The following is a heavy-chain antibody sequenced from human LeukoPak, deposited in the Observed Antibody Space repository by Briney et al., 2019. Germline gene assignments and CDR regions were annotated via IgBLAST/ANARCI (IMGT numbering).Heavy chain of an antibody. CDR3: ARATGAMDYAFDI. Sequence: GGSLRLSCAASGFTFSSYEMNWVRQAPGKGLEWVSYISSSGSTIYYADSVKGRFTISSDNAKNSLYLQMNSLRAEDTAVYYCARATGAMDYAFDIWGQGTMVTVSS. CDR1: GFTFSSYE. CDR2: ISSSGSTI. J-gene: IGHJ3*02. D-gene: IGHD3/OR15-3a*01. V-gene: IGHV3-48*03.